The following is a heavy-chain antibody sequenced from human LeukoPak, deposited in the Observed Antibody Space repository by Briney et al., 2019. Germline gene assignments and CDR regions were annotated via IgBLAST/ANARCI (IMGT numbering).Heavy chain of an antibody. CDR3: ASDYYDSSGRHPNDAFDI. CDR2: LYHSGTT. J-gene: IGHJ3*02. V-gene: IGHV4-38-2*02. D-gene: IGHD3-22*01. Sequence: SETLSLTCSVSGYSISSGFHWGWIRHFPGKGLEWIGSLYHSGTTYYNPSLKSRLTTSVDTSKNQFSLKLSSVTAADTAVYYCASDYYDSSGRHPNDAFDIWGQGTMVTVSS. CDR1: GYSISSGFH.